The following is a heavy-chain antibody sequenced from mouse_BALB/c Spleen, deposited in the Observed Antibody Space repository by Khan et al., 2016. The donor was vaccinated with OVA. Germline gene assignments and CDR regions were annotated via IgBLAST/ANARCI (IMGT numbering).Heavy chain of an antibody. D-gene: IGHD2-3*01. J-gene: IGHJ4*01. Sequence: EVQLQESGPGLVKPSQSLSLTCTVTGYSINSDYAWNWIRQFPGNTLEWMGYISYSGSTNYNPSLKSRISITRDTSKNQFILQLNSVTTEDTATYYCARDGSRYNYAMDYWGQGTSVTVSS. CDR2: ISYSGST. CDR3: ARDGSRYNYAMDY. V-gene: IGHV3-2*02. CDR1: GYSINSDYA.